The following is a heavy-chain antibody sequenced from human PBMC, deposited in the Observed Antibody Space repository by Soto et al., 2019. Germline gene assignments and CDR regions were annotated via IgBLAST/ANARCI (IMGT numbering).Heavy chain of an antibody. J-gene: IGHJ3*02. CDR2: ISVGSGSI. CDR1: GFSFRSYA. Sequence: EVQLVESGGGLVQPGGSLRVSCAASGFSFRSYAMNWVRQAPGKGLEWVSYISVGSGSIFYADSVKGRFTISRDDAKNSLYLQMNTLRGEDTAVYYCVRDDRWAFDIWGQGTMVTVSS. V-gene: IGHV3-48*01. CDR3: VRDDRWAFDI. D-gene: IGHD3-22*01.